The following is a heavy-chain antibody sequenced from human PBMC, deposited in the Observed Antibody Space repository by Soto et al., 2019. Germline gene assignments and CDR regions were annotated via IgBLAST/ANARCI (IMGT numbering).Heavy chain of an antibody. Sequence: EVQLVESGGGLIQPGGSLRLSCAASGFTVSSNYMSWVRQAPGKGLEWVSVIYSGGSTYYADSVKGRFTISRDNSKNTLYLQMNSPRAEDTAVYYCAREDYGDFPGPWGQGTLVTVSS. CDR3: AREDYGDFPGP. V-gene: IGHV3-53*01. D-gene: IGHD4-17*01. J-gene: IGHJ5*02. CDR1: GFTVSSNY. CDR2: IYSGGST.